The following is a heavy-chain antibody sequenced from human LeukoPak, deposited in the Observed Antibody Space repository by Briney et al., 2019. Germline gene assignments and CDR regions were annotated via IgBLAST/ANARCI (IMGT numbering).Heavy chain of an antibody. D-gene: IGHD5-18*01. CDR3: ARDRGGYSYGLFDWFDP. CDR1: GGTFSSYA. Sequence: SAKVSCKASGGTFSSYAISWVRQAPGQGLEWMGGIIPIFGTANYAQKFQGRVTITADESTSTAYMELSSLRSEDTAVYYCARDRGGYSYGLFDWFDPWGRGTLVTVSS. J-gene: IGHJ5*02. CDR2: IIPIFGTA. V-gene: IGHV1-69*01.